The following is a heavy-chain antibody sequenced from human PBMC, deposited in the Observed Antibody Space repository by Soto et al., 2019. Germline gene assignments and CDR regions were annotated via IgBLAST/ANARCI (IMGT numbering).Heavy chain of an antibody. J-gene: IGHJ6*02. V-gene: IGHV4-4*07. Sequence: QVQLQESGPGLVKPSETLSLTCTVSGSSISSYYWSWIRQPAGKGLEWIGRIYTSGSTNYNPSLKSRVTMSVDPSKNQFALKLSSVTAADTAVYYCARDGGSSPPHYYYYGMDVWGQGTTVTVSS. CDR2: IYTSGST. D-gene: IGHD6-6*01. CDR1: GSSISSYY. CDR3: ARDGGSSPPHYYYYGMDV.